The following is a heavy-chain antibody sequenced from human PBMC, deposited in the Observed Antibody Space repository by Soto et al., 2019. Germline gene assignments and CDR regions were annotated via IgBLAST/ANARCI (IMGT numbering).Heavy chain of an antibody. D-gene: IGHD1-26*01. CDR2: ISGSGGST. V-gene: IGHV3-23*01. CDR3: PKDPLVGATYNWFDP. CDR1: VFTFSSYA. Sequence: PWGSLRISSASSVFTFSSYAMSWVRQAPGKGLEWVSAISGSGGSTYYADSVKGRFTISRDNSKNTLYLQMNSLRAEDTAVYYCPKDPLVGATYNWFDPWGQGTKVTVSS. J-gene: IGHJ5*02.